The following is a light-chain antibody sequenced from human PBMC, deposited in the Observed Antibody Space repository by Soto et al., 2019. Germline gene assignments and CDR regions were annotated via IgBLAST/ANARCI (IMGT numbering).Light chain of an antibody. J-gene: IGLJ2*01. Sequence: QSVLTQPLSSSGTTGQRVTISCSGSSSNIGSTYVYWYQQIPGTAPNLLIYRNDQRPSGVPDRFSGSKSGTSASLAISGLRSEDEGDDYSATWDDSLYGVVFGGGTKLTVL. CDR2: RND. CDR3: ATWDDSLYGVV. V-gene: IGLV1-47*01. CDR1: SSNIGSTY.